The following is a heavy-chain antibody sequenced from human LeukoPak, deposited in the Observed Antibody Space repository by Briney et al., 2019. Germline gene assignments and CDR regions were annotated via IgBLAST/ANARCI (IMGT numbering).Heavy chain of an antibody. Sequence: GGSLRLSCVASGFTFSNYAMSWVRQAPEKGLDWVSVISGSAHKIRYADSVKGRFTISRDNVKESLYLHMNSLRAKDTAVYYCASGTIVGARGADNWGQGTLVTVSS. V-gene: IGHV3-23*01. CDR3: ASGTIVGARGADN. D-gene: IGHD1-26*01. CDR1: GFTFSNYA. J-gene: IGHJ4*02. CDR2: ISGSAHKI.